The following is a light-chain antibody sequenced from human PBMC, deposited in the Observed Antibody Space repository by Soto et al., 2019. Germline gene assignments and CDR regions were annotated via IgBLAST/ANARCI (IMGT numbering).Light chain of an antibody. Sequence: QPVLTQPPSASGTPGQRVTISCSGSSSNIGSNYVYWYQQFPGSAPKLLIYRNDQRPSGVPDRFSGSKSGTSASLAISGPRSEDEADYYCAAWDHSLSAVVFGGGTKLTVL. CDR1: SSNIGSNY. CDR2: RND. J-gene: IGLJ2*01. V-gene: IGLV1-47*01. CDR3: AAWDHSLSAVV.